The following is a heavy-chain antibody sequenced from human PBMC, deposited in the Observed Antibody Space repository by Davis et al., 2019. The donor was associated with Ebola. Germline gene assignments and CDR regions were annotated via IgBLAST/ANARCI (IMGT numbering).Heavy chain of an antibody. CDR3: ARGNHDFWSGYPTTRLEY. D-gene: IGHD3-3*01. J-gene: IGHJ4*02. Sequence: LRLSCTVSGDSISGGAYSRTWIRQPPGKGLEWIGYILHIGNTYYNPSLNNRVTISVARSKNQFSLKLSSVTAADTAVYYCARGNHDFWSGYPTTRLEYWGPGTLVTVSS. V-gene: IGHV4-30-2*01. CDR1: GDSISGGAYS. CDR2: ILHIGNT.